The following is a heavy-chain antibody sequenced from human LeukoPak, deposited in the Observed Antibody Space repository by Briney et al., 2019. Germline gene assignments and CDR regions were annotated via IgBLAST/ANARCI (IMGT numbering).Heavy chain of an antibody. CDR3: AKGVAVAIPRFYSFDS. V-gene: IGHV3-23*01. D-gene: IGHD6-19*01. J-gene: IGHJ4*02. CDR1: GFTFSDYS. CDR2: ISGSAGST. Sequence: GGSLRLSCAASGFTFSDYSMNWVRQAPGKGLEWVSGISGSAGSTYYADSVRGRFTISRDNSKNTLYLQMNSLRVEDTAVYYCAKGVAVAIPRFYSFDSWGQGILVTVSS.